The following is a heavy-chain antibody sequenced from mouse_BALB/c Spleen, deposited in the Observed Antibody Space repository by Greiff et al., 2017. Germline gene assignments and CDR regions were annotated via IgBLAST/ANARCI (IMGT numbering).Heavy chain of an antibody. Sequence: EVQLVESGGGLVKPGGSLKLSCAASGFTFSSYAMSWVRQTPEKWLEWVASISSGGSTYYPDSVKGRFTISRDNARNILYLQMSSLRSEDTAMYYCARIFTTVGYYFDYWGQGTTLTVSS. CDR3: ARIFTTVGYYFDY. V-gene: IGHV5-6-5*01. J-gene: IGHJ2*01. CDR2: ISSGGST. D-gene: IGHD1-1*01. CDR1: GFTFSSYA.